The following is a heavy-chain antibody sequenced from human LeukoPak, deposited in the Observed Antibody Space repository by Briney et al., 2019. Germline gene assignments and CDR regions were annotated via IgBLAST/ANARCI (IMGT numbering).Heavy chain of an antibody. D-gene: IGHD6-19*01. CDR3: AKGDSSGWYYYYYGMDV. CDR2: ISYDGSNK. J-gene: IGHJ6*02. V-gene: IGHV3-30*18. CDR1: GFTFSSYG. Sequence: GGSLRLSCAASGFTFSSYGMHWVRQAPGKGLEWVAVISYDGSNKYYAGSVKGRFTISRDNSKNTLYLQMNSLRAEDTAVYYCAKGDSSGWYYYYYGMDVWGQGTTVTVSS.